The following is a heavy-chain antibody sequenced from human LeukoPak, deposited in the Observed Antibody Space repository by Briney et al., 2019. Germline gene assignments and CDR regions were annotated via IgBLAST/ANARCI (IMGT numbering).Heavy chain of an antibody. CDR3: TRDWVYWNNFDY. CDR1: GYTFTGYY. CDR2: INPNSGGT. D-gene: IGHD1/OR15-1a*01. J-gene: IGHJ4*02. V-gene: IGHV1-2*02. Sequence: GASVKVSCKASGYTFTGYYMHWVRQAPGQGLEWMGWINPNSGGTNYAQKFQGRVTMTRDTSISTAYMELSRLRSDDTAVYYCTRDWVYWNNFDYWGQGTLVTVSS.